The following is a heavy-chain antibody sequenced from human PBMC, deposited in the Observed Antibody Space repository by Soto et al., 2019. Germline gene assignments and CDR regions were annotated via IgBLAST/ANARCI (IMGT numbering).Heavy chain of an antibody. D-gene: IGHD6-13*01. V-gene: IGHV1-69*01. J-gene: IGHJ4*02. CDR2: ISPLFSTT. CDR3: AESSSVAAAGYFKF. CDR1: ADLPNNYA. Sequence: SVKVSCTAAADLPNNYACEWVRRAPGQGLEWMGRISPLFSTTNYAQKFQGRVTIGADELTTIVYLEVSNLESEDTAMYYCAESSSVAAAGYFKFWGQGTLVTVSS.